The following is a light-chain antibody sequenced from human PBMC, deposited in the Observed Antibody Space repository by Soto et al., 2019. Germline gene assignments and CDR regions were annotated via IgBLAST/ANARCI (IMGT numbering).Light chain of an antibody. V-gene: IGKV2-28*01. J-gene: IGKJ1*01. CDR2: LGS. CDR3: MQALQMPPT. CDR1: HSLLHSNGYNY. Sequence: DIVMTQSPLSLPVTPGEPSSISCSSSHSLLHSNGYNYLDWYLQKPGQSPQLLIYLGSDRASGVPDRFSGSGSGTDFTLKISRVEAEDVGVYYCMQALQMPPTFGPGTKV.